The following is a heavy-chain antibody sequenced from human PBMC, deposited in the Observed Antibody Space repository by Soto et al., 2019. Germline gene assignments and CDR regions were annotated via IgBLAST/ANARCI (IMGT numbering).Heavy chain of an antibody. D-gene: IGHD3-10*01. CDR2: TSAYNGNT. CDR3: ARDVLLWFGELYPGMDV. CDR1: GYTFTSYG. V-gene: IGHV1-18*01. J-gene: IGHJ6*02. Sequence: QVQLVQSGAEVKKPGASVKVSCKASGYTFTSYGISWVRQAPGQGLEWMGGTSAYNGNTNYAQKLQGRVTMTTDTSTSTAYMELRSLRSDDTAVYYCARDVLLWFGELYPGMDVWGQGTTVTVSS.